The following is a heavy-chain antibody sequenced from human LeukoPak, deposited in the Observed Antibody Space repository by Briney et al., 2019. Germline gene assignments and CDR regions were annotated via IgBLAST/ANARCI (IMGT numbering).Heavy chain of an antibody. D-gene: IGHD5-18*01. Sequence: SGPTLVNPTQTLTLTCTFSGFSLSTSGVGVGWIRQPPGKALEWLALIYWDDDKLYSPSLKSRLTITKDTSKNQVVLTMTNMDPVDTATYYCAHNAGGYSYGYPPYFDYWGQGTLVTVSS. CDR1: GFSLSTSGVG. CDR3: AHNAGGYSYGYPPYFDY. J-gene: IGHJ4*02. V-gene: IGHV2-5*02. CDR2: IYWDDDK.